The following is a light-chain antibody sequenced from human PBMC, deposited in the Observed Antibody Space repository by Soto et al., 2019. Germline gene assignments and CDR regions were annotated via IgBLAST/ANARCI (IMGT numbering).Light chain of an antibody. Sequence: AIPLTQSPSSLSASVGDRVTITCRASQGISSALAWYQQKPGQAPKLLIYDASSLESGVPSRFSGSGSGTDFTLTISSLQPGDFATYYCQQFNSYPRTFGPGTKVDIK. CDR1: QGISSA. V-gene: IGKV1-13*02. CDR3: QQFNSYPRT. CDR2: DAS. J-gene: IGKJ3*01.